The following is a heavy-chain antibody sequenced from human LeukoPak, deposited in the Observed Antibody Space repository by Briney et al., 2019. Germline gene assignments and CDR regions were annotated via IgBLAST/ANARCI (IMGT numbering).Heavy chain of an antibody. V-gene: IGHV1-8*01. CDR3: ARGVGELGPGYNWFDP. D-gene: IGHD3-10*01. CDR1: GYTFTSYD. CDR2: MNPNSGNT. Sequence: GASVKVSCKASGYTFTSYDINWVRQATGQGLEWMGWMNPNSGNTGYAQKFLGRVTMTRNTSISTAYMELSSLRSEDTAVYYCARGVGELGPGYNWFDPWGQGTLVTVSS. J-gene: IGHJ5*02.